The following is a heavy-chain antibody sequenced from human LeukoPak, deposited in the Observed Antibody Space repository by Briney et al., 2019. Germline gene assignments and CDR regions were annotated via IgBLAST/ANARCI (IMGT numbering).Heavy chain of an antibody. D-gene: IGHD5-18*01. CDR3: ARDVDTAMADY. CDR1: GFTFSSYS. V-gene: IGHV3-48*01. CDR2: ISSSSSTI. Sequence: GGSLRLSCAASGFTFSSYSMNWVRQAPGKGLDWVSYISSSSSTIYYADSVKGRFTISRDNAKNSLYLQMNSLRAEDTAVYYCARDVDTAMADYWGQGTLVTVSS. J-gene: IGHJ4*02.